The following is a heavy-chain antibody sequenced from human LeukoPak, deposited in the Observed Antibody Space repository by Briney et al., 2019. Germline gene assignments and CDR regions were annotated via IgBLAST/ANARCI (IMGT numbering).Heavy chain of an antibody. CDR2: IRYDGSNK. V-gene: IGHV3-30*02. Sequence: PGGSLRLSCAASGFNFSNYGMYWVRQAPDKGLEWVAFIRYDGSNKYYSDSVKGRFTISRDNSKNTLYLQMNSLRPEDTAVYYCAKAPAAVYDFYYYMDVWGKGTTVTISS. D-gene: IGHD6-25*01. J-gene: IGHJ6*03. CDR3: AKAPAAVYDFYYYMDV. CDR1: GFNFSNYG.